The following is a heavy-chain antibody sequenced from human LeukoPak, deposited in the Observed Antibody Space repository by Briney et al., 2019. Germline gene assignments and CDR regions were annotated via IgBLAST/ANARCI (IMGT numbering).Heavy chain of an antibody. CDR1: GFTFSSYA. D-gene: IGHD3-16*01. Sequence: PGGSLRLSCAASGFTFSSYAMSWVRQAPGKGLEWVSAISGSAGSTYYADSVKGRFTISRDNSKNTLYLQMNSLRAEDTAVYYCARDAFGGIYDHLGEDEFGGYFDYWGQGTLVTVSS. CDR3: ARDAFGGIYDHLGEDEFGGYFDY. CDR2: ISGSAGST. V-gene: IGHV3-23*01. J-gene: IGHJ4*02.